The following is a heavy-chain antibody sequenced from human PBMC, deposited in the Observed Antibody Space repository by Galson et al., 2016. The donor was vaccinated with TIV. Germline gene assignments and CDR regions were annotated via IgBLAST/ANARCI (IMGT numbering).Heavy chain of an antibody. CDR2: ISAYSSAS. D-gene: IGHD6-6*01. CDR1: GYTFSNFA. CDR3: ARYSSTSSRRFDY. J-gene: IGHJ4*02. V-gene: IGHV1-18*01. Sequence: QSGAEVKIPGASVKVSCQASGYTFSNFAITWVRQAPVQGLEWMGYISAYSSASNYAQEFQGRVTITTDTSTSPASMELRNLRFDDTAGYYRARYSSTSSRRFDYWGQGTLVTVSA.